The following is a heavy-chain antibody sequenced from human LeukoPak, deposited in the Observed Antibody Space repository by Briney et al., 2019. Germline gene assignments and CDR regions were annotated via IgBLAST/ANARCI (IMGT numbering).Heavy chain of an antibody. D-gene: IGHD6-19*01. Sequence: SVKVSCKASGGTFSSYAISWVRQAPGQGLEWMGGIIPIFGTANYAHKFQGRVTITADKSTSTDYMELSSLRYEDTAVYYCATEVESYSSGWDDAFDIWGQGTMVTVSS. CDR3: ATEVESYSSGWDDAFDI. J-gene: IGHJ3*02. V-gene: IGHV1-69*06. CDR1: GGTFSSYA. CDR2: IIPIFGTA.